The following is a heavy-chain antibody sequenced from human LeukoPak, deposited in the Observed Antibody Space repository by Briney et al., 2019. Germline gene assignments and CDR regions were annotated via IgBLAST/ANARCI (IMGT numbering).Heavy chain of an antibody. J-gene: IGHJ4*02. CDR2: IYTSGST. CDR1: GGSISSYY. D-gene: IGHD1-26*01. CDR3: ARRGPYSGSYDY. Sequence: SETLSLTCTVSGGSISSYYWSWIRQPAGKGLEWIGRIYTSGSTNYNPSLKGRVTMSVDTSKNQFSLKPSSVTAADTAVYYCARRGPYSGSYDYWGQGTLVTVSS. V-gene: IGHV4-4*07.